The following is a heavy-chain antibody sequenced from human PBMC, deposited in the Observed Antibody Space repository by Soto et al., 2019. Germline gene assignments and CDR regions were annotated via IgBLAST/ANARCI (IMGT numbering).Heavy chain of an antibody. CDR3: AKNSIIYDSSGPGEDAFDI. V-gene: IGHV3-11*06. D-gene: IGHD3-22*01. CDR2: ISSSSSHT. CDR1: GFTFRDYY. J-gene: IGHJ3*02. Sequence: SLRLSCAASGFTFRDYYMSWIRQAPGKGLEWVSYISSSSSHTNFADSVEGRFTISRDNAKNSLYLQMNSLRAEDTAVYYCAKNSIIYDSSGPGEDAFDIWGQGTMVTVSS.